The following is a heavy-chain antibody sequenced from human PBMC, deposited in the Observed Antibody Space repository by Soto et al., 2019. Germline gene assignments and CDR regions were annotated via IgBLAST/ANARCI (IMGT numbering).Heavy chain of an antibody. CDR1: GFSFRNSG. Sequence: QVQLVQSEGGVVQPGRSLRLSCVMSGFSFRNSGMHWVRQAPGKGLEWVAMIWSDGSSKFYADSVQGRFTISRDNSMDTLYLQMTSLRPEDTAIYYCARDKGVTSLDYWGQGTLVTVSS. CDR3: ARDKGVTSLDY. V-gene: IGHV3-33*01. J-gene: IGHJ4*02. CDR2: IWSDGSSK. D-gene: IGHD2-2*01.